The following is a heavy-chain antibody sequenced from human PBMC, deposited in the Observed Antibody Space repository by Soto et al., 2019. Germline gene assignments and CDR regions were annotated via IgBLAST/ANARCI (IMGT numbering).Heavy chain of an antibody. D-gene: IGHD6-13*01. CDR2: ISYDGSNK. V-gene: IGHV3-30*18. CDR3: AKPGIAAAGIYYYYGMEV. CDR1: GFTFSSYG. Sequence: LRLSCAASGFTFSSYGMHWVRQAPGKGLEWVAVISYDGSNKYYADSVKGRFTISRDNSKNTLYLPMNSLRAEETAVYYCAKPGIAAAGIYYYYGMEVWGQGTTVTVSS. J-gene: IGHJ6*02.